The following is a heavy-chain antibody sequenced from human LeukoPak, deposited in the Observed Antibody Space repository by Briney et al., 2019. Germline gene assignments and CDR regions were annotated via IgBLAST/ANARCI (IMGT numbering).Heavy chain of an antibody. V-gene: IGHV3-74*01. J-gene: IGHJ4*02. Sequence: GGSLRLSCAASGFTVSSNYMSWVRQAPGKGLVWLSRINGDGYSISYADSVKGRFTISRDNAKNTLYLQMNSLRAEDTAMYYCARGEAVRGTDHWGRGALVTVSS. CDR2: INGDGYSI. CDR1: GFTVSSNY. CDR3: ARGEAVRGTDH. D-gene: IGHD2-15*01.